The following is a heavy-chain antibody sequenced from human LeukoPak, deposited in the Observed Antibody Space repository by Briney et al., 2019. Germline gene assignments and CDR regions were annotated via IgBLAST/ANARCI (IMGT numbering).Heavy chain of an antibody. CDR2: IYYSGST. J-gene: IGHJ4*02. D-gene: IGHD3-10*01. CDR1: GGSISSGGYY. V-gene: IGHV4-31*03. CDR3: ARDPDYYGSGSYSYFDY. Sequence: SETLSLTCTVSGGSISSGGYYWSWIRQHPGKGLEWIGYIYYSGSTYYNPSLKSRVTISVDTSKNQFSLKLSSVTAADTAVYYCARDPDYYGSGSYSYFDYWGQGTVVTVSS.